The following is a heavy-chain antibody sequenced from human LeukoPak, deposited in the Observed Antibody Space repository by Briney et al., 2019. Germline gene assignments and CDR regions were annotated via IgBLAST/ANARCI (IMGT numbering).Heavy chain of an antibody. CDR2: IYPRDGST. Sequence: ASVKVSCKASGYTFTNNYLHWVRQAPGQGLEWMGMIYPRDGSTSYAQNFQGRVTVTRDTSTTTVHMELRGLRSEDMAVYYCARDQERFDYWGQGTVVTVSS. CDR1: GYTFTNNY. D-gene: IGHD1-1*01. CDR3: ARDQERFDY. V-gene: IGHV1-46*01. J-gene: IGHJ4*02.